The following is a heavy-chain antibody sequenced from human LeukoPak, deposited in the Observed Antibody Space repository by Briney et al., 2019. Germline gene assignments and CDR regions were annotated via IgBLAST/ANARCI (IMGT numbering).Heavy chain of an antibody. D-gene: IGHD6-13*01. CDR2: ISSSSSYI. Sequence: GGSLRLSCAASGFTFSSYSMNWVRQAPGKGLEWVSSISSSSSYIYYADSVKGRFTISRDNAKNSLYRQMNSLRAEDTAVYYCARDLTAAAGNPCWGQGTLVTVSS. CDR1: GFTFSSYS. J-gene: IGHJ4*02. CDR3: ARDLTAAAGNPC. V-gene: IGHV3-21*01.